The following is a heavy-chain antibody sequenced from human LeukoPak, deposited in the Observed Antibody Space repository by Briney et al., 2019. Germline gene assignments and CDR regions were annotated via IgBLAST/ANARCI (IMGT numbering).Heavy chain of an antibody. CDR1: GFTFSSYG. Sequence: GGSLRLSCAASGFTFSSYGMHWVRQAPGKGLEWVAVIWYDGSNKYYADFVKGRFTISRDNSKNTLYLQMNSLRAEDTAVYYCARDPYGMDVWGQGTTVTVSS. V-gene: IGHV3-33*01. J-gene: IGHJ6*02. CDR2: IWYDGSNK. CDR3: ARDPYGMDV.